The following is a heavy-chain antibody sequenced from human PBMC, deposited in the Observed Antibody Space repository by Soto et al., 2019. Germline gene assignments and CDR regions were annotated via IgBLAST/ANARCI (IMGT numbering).Heavy chain of an antibody. V-gene: IGHV1-18*01. CDR2: ISAYNGNT. CDR3: AREYCSGAPCRGVGFAY. Sequence: QVQLVQSGTEVKKPGASVKVSCKTSGFTFTTSTFSWVRQAPGQGLEWMGWISAYNGNTNYAPKLQGRVTMTTDTSTSTASMELRGLRSDDTAVYYGAREYCSGAPCRGVGFAYWGQGTLVTVSS. J-gene: IGHJ4*02. CDR1: GFTFTTST. D-gene: IGHD2-15*01.